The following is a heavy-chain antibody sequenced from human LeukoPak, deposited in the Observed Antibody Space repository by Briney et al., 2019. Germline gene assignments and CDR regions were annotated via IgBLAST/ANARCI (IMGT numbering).Heavy chain of an antibody. D-gene: IGHD3-3*01. CDR1: DGSFTGYY. Sequence: NPSETLSLTCAVYDGSFTGYYWSWIRQAPGKGLEWIGEINHSGTTTYNPSLKSRVTISVDTSKTNLSLRLTSVTAADTATYYCTRGWTMFGEHWGKGTLVIVSS. CDR3: TRGWTMFGEH. J-gene: IGHJ4*02. V-gene: IGHV4-34*01. CDR2: INHSGTT.